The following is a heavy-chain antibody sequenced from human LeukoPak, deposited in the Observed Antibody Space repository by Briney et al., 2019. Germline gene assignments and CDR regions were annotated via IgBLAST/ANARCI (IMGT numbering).Heavy chain of an antibody. D-gene: IGHD3-22*01. Sequence: GGSLRLSCAASGFTFSSYSMNWVRQAPGKGLEWVSSISSSSSYIYYADSVKGRFTISRDNAKNPLYLQMNSLRAEDTAVYYCARATYDSSGFDYWGQGTLVTVSS. V-gene: IGHV3-21*01. CDR1: GFTFSSYS. CDR3: ARATYDSSGFDY. CDR2: ISSSSSYI. J-gene: IGHJ4*02.